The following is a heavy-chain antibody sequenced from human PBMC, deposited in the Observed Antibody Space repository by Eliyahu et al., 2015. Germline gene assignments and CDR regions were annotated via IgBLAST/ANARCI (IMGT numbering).Heavy chain of an antibody. CDR2: ISGSGDRT. CDR1: GLTFXXXA. J-gene: IGHJ6*02. D-gene: IGHD2/OR15-2a*01. CDR3: AKGVGDYPYQDYVYFGLDV. Sequence: EVQVLESGGGLVQPGGSLXLSCAAXGLTFXXXAMGWVRRAPGKGVGXVSGISGSGDRTQYADSVKGRFAISRDNSKKTVYLQMNSLRAEDTAQYYCAKGVGDYPYQDYVYFGLDVWGQRTTVTVSS. V-gene: IGHV3-23*01.